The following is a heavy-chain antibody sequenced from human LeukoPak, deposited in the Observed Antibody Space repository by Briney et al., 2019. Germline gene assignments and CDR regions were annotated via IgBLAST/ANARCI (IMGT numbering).Heavy chain of an antibody. Sequence: TGGSLRLSCAASGFIFSKAWMSWVRQAPGKGLEWVGRIKSKTDGGTTDYAAPVKGRFTISRDDSKNTLYLQMNSLKTEDTAVYYCTTDQYDILTGYYMGYFDYWGQGTLVTVSS. J-gene: IGHJ4*02. V-gene: IGHV3-15*01. D-gene: IGHD3-9*01. CDR1: GFIFSKAW. CDR2: IKSKTDGGTT. CDR3: TTDQYDILTGYYMGYFDY.